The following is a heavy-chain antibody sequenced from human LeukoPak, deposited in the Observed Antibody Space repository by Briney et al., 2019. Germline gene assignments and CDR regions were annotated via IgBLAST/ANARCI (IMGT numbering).Heavy chain of an antibody. Sequence: PGGSLRISCAASGFNFNAYAMTWVRQAPGKGLEWVSSIRKNGKTTFYKDSVKGRFTISRDNSKDTLHLQMDRLRAEDTALYFCAKDHDNTDYYYYFDSWGPGTLVTVSS. CDR1: GFNFNAYA. CDR3: AKDHDNTDYYYYFDS. CDR2: IRKNGKTT. J-gene: IGHJ4*02. D-gene: IGHD2-21*02. V-gene: IGHV3-23*01.